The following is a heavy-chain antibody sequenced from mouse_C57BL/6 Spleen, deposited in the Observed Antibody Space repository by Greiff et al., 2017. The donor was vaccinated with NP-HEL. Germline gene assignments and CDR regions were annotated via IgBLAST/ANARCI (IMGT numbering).Heavy chain of an antibody. V-gene: IGHV5-12*01. CDR2: ISNGGGST. J-gene: IGHJ3*01. Sequence: EVKVVESGGGLVQPGGSLKLSCAASGFTFSDYYMYWVRQTPEKRLEWVAYISNGGGSTYYPDTVKGRFTISRDNAKNTLYLQMSRLKSEDTAMYYCARQAGYYSNCPAYWGQGTLVTVSA. CDR3: ARQAGYYSNCPAY. CDR1: GFTFSDYY. D-gene: IGHD2-5*01.